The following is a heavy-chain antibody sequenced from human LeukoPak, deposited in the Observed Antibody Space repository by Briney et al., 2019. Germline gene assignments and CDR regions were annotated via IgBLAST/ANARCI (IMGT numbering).Heavy chain of an antibody. CDR2: ISSSGSTI. V-gene: IGHV3-48*03. Sequence: PGGSLRLSCAASGFTFSSYEMNWVRQAPGKGLEWVSYISSSGSTIYYADSVKGRFTISRDNAKNSLYLQMNSLRAEDTAVYYCARVFVLPDYWGQGTLVTVSS. CDR1: GFTFSSYE. D-gene: IGHD3-10*01. CDR3: ARVFVLPDY. J-gene: IGHJ4*02.